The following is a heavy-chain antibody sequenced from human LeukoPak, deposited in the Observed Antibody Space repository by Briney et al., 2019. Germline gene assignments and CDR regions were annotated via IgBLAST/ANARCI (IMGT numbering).Heavy chain of an antibody. J-gene: IGHJ3*02. CDR2: ISHDGGVE. Sequence: PGGSLRLSCVVSGFTIANHGMHWVRQAAGKGLEWVAMISHDGGVEYYRDSVKGRFIISRDNSKNTLYLQMNSLRAEDTAVYYCARGSRIVGATRAGNAFDIWGQGTMVTVSS. V-gene: IGHV3-30*03. CDR1: GFTIANHG. CDR3: ARGSRIVGATRAGNAFDI. D-gene: IGHD1-26*01.